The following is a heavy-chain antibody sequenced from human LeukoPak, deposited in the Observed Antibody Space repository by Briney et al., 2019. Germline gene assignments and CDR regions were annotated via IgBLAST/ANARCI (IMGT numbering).Heavy chain of an antibody. CDR2: ISAYNGNT. D-gene: IGHD2-21*02. Sequence: EASVKVSCKASGYTFTSYGISWVRQAPGQGLEWMGWISAYNGNTNYAQKLQGRVTMTTDTSTSTAYMELRSLRSDDTAVYYCARDAGFHNVYCGGDCYPHYWGQGTLVTVSS. J-gene: IGHJ4*02. V-gene: IGHV1-18*01. CDR3: ARDAGFHNVYCGGDCYPHY. CDR1: GYTFTSYG.